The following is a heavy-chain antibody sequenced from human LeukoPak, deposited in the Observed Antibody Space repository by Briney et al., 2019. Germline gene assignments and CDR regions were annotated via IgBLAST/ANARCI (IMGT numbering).Heavy chain of an antibody. D-gene: IGHD6-13*01. CDR2: ISASGGNT. V-gene: IGHV3-23*01. CDR3: AKDGRVEQQLYYFDY. CDR1: GFTFSSYA. J-gene: IGHJ4*02. Sequence: GGSLRLSCAASGFTFSSYAMSWVRQAPGKGLEWVSTISASGGNTFYADSVKGRFTISRDNSKNTLHLQMNSLRAEDTAVYYCAKDGRVEQQLYYFDYWGQGALVTVSS.